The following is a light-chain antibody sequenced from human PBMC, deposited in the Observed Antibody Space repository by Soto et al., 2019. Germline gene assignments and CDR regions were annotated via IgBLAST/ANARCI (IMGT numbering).Light chain of an antibody. CDR3: QQYNDWPTIT. V-gene: IGKV3-15*01. Sequence: EIVMTQSPATLSVPPGDRATLSCRASESVRSDLAWYQQKPGQAPRLLIYGGSIRAADVPARFSGSGSGTDFTLTISTLQSEDFAVYYCQQYNDWPTITFGQGTRLEI. J-gene: IGKJ5*01. CDR1: ESVRSD. CDR2: GGS.